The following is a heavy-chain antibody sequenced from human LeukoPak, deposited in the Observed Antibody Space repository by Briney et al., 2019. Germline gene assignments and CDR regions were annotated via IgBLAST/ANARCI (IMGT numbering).Heavy chain of an antibody. J-gene: IGHJ4*02. D-gene: IGHD5-12*01. CDR1: GYTFTSYG. Sequence: ASVKVSCKASGYTFTSYGISWVRQAPGQGLEWMGWISAYNGNTNYAQKLQGRVTMTTDTSTSTAYMELRSLRSDDTAVYYCARDVRYSDYDSPDYWGQGTLVTVSS. CDR3: ARDVRYSDYDSPDY. CDR2: ISAYNGNT. V-gene: IGHV1-18*01.